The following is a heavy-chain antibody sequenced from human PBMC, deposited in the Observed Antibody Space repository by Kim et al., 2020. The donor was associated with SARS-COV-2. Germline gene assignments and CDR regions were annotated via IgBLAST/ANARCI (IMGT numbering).Heavy chain of an antibody. CDR1: GGTFSSYA. Sequence: SVKVSCKASGGTFSSYAISWVRQAPGQGLEWMGGIIPIFGTANYAQKFQGRVTITADESTSTAYMELSSLRSEDTAVYYCARRIGYCSSTSCYAHYYYYGMDVWGQGTTVTVSS. CDR2: IIPIFGTA. CDR3: ARRIGYCSSTSCYAHYYYYGMDV. V-gene: IGHV1-69*13. D-gene: IGHD2-2*01. J-gene: IGHJ6*02.